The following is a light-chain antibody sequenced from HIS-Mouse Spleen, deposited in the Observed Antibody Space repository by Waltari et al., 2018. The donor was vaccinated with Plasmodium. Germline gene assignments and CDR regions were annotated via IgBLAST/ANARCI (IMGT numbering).Light chain of an antibody. CDR3: QAWDSSTAVV. V-gene: IGLV3-1*01. CDR1: KLGDKY. J-gene: IGLJ2*01. Sequence: SYELTQPPSVSVSPGQTASITCSGDKLGDKYACWYQQKPGQSPVLVINQDSKRPSGIPERFTGSNSGNTATLTFSGTQAMDEADYYCQAWDSSTAVVFGGGTKLTVL. CDR2: QDS.